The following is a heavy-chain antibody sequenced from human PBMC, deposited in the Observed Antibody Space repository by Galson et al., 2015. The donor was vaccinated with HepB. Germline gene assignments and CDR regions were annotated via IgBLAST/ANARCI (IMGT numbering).Heavy chain of an antibody. CDR2: ISGNGGST. Sequence: SLRLSCAASGFTFNTYAMSWVRQAPGKGLEWVSAISGNGGSTYYSDSVKGRFTISRDNSKNTLYLQLNSLRAEDMAVYYCARRMYYYDSSDYYDAFDIWGQGTMVTVSS. D-gene: IGHD3-22*01. J-gene: IGHJ3*02. CDR3: ARRMYYYDSSDYYDAFDI. V-gene: IGHV3-23*01. CDR1: GFTFNTYA.